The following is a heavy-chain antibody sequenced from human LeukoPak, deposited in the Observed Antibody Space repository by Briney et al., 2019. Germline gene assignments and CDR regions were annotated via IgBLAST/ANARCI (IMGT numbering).Heavy chain of an antibody. CDR3: ARGTLKPITMFGVVIASSNYYYYYMDV. J-gene: IGHJ6*03. CDR1: GGTLSSYV. CDR2: IIPIFGTA. D-gene: IGHD3-3*01. Sequence: AASVKASSMARGGTLSSYVISWGPPAPGQGLGWVGGIIPIFGTANYVQTLQGRVTISTDESTSTAYMELSSLRSEDTAVYYSARGTLKPITMFGVVIASSNYYYYYMDVWGKGTTVTVSS. V-gene: IGHV1-69*05.